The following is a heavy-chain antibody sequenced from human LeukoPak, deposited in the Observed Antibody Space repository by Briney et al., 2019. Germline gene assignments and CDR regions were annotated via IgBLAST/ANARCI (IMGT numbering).Heavy chain of an antibody. CDR1: GGSFSGYY. J-gene: IGHJ5*02. Sequence: PSETLSLTCAVYGGSFSGYYWSWIREPPGKGRGWIGEINDSGSTNYNPSLKSRVTISVDTSKNQFSRKLSSVTAADTAVYYCARGVNWGSSGWHKGGWFDPWGQGTLVTVSS. CDR2: INDSGST. V-gene: IGHV4-34*01. CDR3: ARGVNWGSSGWHKGGWFDP. D-gene: IGHD6-19*01.